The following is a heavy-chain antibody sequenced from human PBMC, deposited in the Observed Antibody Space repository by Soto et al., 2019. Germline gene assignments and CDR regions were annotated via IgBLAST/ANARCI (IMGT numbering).Heavy chain of an antibody. J-gene: IGHJ4*02. CDR3: ARHPPSAVAGIDY. V-gene: IGHV4-59*08. Sequence: SETLSLTCTVSGGSISSYYWSWIRQPPGKGLEWIGYIYYSGSTNYNPSLKSRVTVSLDTSKNQFSLNLISVTAADTAVYYCARHPPSAVAGIDYWGQGALVTVSS. D-gene: IGHD6-19*01. CDR2: IYYSGST. CDR1: GGSISSYY.